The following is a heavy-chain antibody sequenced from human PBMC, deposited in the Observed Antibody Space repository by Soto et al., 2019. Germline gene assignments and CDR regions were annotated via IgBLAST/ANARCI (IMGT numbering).Heavy chain of an antibody. CDR1: GGSISSSSYF. Sequence: SETLSLTCTVSGGSISSSSYFWDWIRQPPGKGLEWIGSIHYTGSTYYNPSLQSRVTISVDTSKNQFSLKLTSVTAADTAVYYCARQRAVAARPVWFEPWGQGTLVTVSS. D-gene: IGHD6-6*01. V-gene: IGHV4-39*01. J-gene: IGHJ5*02. CDR3: ARQRAVAARPVWFEP. CDR2: IHYTGST.